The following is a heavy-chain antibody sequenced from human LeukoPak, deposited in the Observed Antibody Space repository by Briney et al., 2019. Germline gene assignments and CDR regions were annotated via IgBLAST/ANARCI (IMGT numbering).Heavy chain of an antibody. CDR3: ARETLSGSYYNPSEYFQH. V-gene: IGHV4-39*07. J-gene: IGHJ1*01. CDR1: GGSISSSSYY. CDR2: IYYSGST. D-gene: IGHD3-10*01. Sequence: PSETLSLTCTVSGGSISSSSYYWGWIRQPPGKGLEWIGSIYYSGSTYYNPSLKSRVTISVDTSKNQFSLKLSSVTAADTAVYYCARETLSGSYYNPSEYFQHWGQGTLVTVSS.